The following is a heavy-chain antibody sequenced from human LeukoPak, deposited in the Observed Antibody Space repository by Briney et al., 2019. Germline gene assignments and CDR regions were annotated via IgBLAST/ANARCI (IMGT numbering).Heavy chain of an antibody. CDR2: INTNTSGA. CDR3: ARDRYCRFTYSLDSDY. CDR1: GYTFTGYY. D-gene: IGHD2-21*01. J-gene: IGHJ4*02. V-gene: IGHV1-2*02. Sequence: ASVKVSRKASGYTFTGYYIHWVRQSPGQGFKWRGWINTNTSGANLAQKFQCRVTMTRDTSINTAYMEVSSLTSDDTAVYYWARDRYCRFTYSLDSDYWGQGSLVTVSS.